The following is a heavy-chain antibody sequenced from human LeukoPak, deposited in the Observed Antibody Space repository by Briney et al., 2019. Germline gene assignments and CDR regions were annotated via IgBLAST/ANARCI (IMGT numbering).Heavy chain of an antibody. CDR3: ARLVEKLGPFDY. J-gene: IGHJ4*02. D-gene: IGHD7-27*01. CDR2: IYYSGST. CDR1: GGSISSYY. V-gene: IGHV4-59*08. Sequence: SETLSLTCTVSGGSISSYYWSWIRQPPGKGLEWIGYIYYSGSTNYNPSLKSRVTISVDTSKNQFSLKLSSVTAADTAVYYCARLVEKLGPFDYWGQGTLVTVSS.